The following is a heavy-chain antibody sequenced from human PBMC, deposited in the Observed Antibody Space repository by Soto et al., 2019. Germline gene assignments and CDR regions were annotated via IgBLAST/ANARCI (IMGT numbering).Heavy chain of an antibody. Sequence: PGGSLRLSCAASEFTVNNYYMSWVRQAPGKGLEWVSVIYSDGSTYYADSVKGRFTISRDNSKNTLYLQMNSLRAEDTAVYYCARANYYDSSGGQYFMDVWGQGTTVTVSS. CDR3: ARANYYDSSGGQYFMDV. CDR2: IYSDGST. J-gene: IGHJ6*02. V-gene: IGHV3-53*01. D-gene: IGHD3-22*01. CDR1: EFTVNNYY.